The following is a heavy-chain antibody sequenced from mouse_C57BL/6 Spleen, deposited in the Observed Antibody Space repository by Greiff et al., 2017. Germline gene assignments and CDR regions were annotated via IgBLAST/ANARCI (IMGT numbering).Heavy chain of an antibody. J-gene: IGHJ2*01. CDR3: ARDYGRGDYFGY. D-gene: IGHD1-1*01. CDR1: GFTFTSYW. CDR2: IGPSDSYT. V-gene: IGHV1-69*01. Sequence: QVQLQQPGAELVMPGASVKLSCKASGFTFTSYWMHWVKQRPGQGLEWIGKIGPSDSYTNYHHKFKGKFTLTVDKASSTAYMQLSSLTSEDSAVYYCARDYGRGDYFGYWGQGTTLTVSS.